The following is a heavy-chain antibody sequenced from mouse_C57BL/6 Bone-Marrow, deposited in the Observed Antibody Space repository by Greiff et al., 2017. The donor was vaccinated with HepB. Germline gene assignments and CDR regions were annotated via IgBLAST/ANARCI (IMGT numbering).Heavy chain of an antibody. J-gene: IGHJ2*01. Sequence: EVQLQQSGPELVKPGASVKIPCTASGYTFTDYNMDWVKQSHGKSLEWIGDINPNNGGTIYNQKFKGKATLTVDTSSSTAYMELRSLTSEDTAVYYCARGPDGKYVFDYWGQGTTLTVSS. D-gene: IGHD2-1*01. CDR3: ARGPDGKYVFDY. CDR1: GYTFTDYN. V-gene: IGHV1-18*01. CDR2: INPNNGGT.